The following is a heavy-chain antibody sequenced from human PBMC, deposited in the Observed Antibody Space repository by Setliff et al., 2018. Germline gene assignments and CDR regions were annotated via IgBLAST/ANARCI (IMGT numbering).Heavy chain of an antibody. CDR2: ISYDKRNE. V-gene: IGHV3-30*04. J-gene: IGHJ6*02. Sequence: PGGSLRLSCAASGFNFGAYAMHWVRQAPGKGLEWVAAISYDKRNEYYADSVKGRFTISRDNAKNSLYLQMNSLRAEDSAVYYCARDGVFYAMDFWGQGTTVTVSS. D-gene: IGHD3-10*01. CDR3: ARDGVFYAMDF. CDR1: GFNFGAYA.